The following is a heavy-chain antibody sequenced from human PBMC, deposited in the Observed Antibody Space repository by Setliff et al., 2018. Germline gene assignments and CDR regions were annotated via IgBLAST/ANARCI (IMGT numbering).Heavy chain of an antibody. D-gene: IGHD4-4*01. CDR2: IYYSGST. J-gene: IGHJ5*02. CDR3: ARARYSNFLNWFDP. Sequence: SETLSLTCTVSGGSISSGGYYWSWIRQHPGKGLEWIGYIYYSGSTYYNPSLKSRVTISVDKSKNQFSLKLSSVTAADTAVYYCARARYSNFLNWFDPWGQGTLVTVSS. V-gene: IGHV4-31*03. CDR1: GGSISSGGYY.